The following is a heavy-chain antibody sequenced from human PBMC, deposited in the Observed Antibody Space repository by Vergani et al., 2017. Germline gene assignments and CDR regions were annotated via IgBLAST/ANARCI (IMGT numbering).Heavy chain of an antibody. J-gene: IGHJ4*02. D-gene: IGHD3-16*01. CDR1: GFTLSNYD. CDR3: AKHFRGWGIDY. CDR2: IQFDGSNQ. Sequence: QVQLVESGGGVVQRGGSLILSCATSGFTLSNYDMQWIRQGPGKGLDFVAFIQFDGSNQYYADSVKGRFTLSRDFSKNTLYLQMNSLRTDDTATYYCAKHFRGWGIDYWGQGTQVIVSS. V-gene: IGHV3-30*02.